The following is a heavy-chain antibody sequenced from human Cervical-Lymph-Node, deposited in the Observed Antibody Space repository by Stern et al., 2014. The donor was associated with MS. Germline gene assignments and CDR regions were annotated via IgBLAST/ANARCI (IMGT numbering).Heavy chain of an antibody. D-gene: IGHD5-18*01. CDR2: ISAYNCNT. Sequence: VQLVESGAEVKKPGASVKVSCKASGYTFTSYGISGVRQAPGQGLEWMGWISAYNCNTNYAQKLQGRVTMTTDTSTSTAYMELRSLRSDDTAVYYCARGSDLGYGPPHGMDVWGQGTTVTVSS. V-gene: IGHV1-18*01. CDR3: ARGSDLGYGPPHGMDV. CDR1: GYTFTSYG. J-gene: IGHJ6*02.